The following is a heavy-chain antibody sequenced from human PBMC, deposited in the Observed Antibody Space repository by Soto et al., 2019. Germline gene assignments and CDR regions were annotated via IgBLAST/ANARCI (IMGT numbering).Heavy chain of an antibody. D-gene: IGHD3-10*01. J-gene: IGHJ4*02. CDR3: ARGNYVTYYYGSGSYHKGYFDY. CDR1: GGSFSGYY. V-gene: IGHV4-34*01. Sequence: SETLSLTCAVYGGSFSGYYWSWIRQPPGKGLEWIGEINHSGSTNYNPSLKSRVTISVDTSKNQFSLKLGSVTAADTAVYYCARGNYVTYYYGSGSYHKGYFDYWGQGTLVTVSS. CDR2: INHSGST.